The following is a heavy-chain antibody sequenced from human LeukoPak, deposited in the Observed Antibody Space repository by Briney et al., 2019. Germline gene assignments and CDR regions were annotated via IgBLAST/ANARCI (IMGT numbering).Heavy chain of an antibody. V-gene: IGHV3-23*01. Sequence: PGGSLRLSCVGSGFTFSNNPLSWVRQAPGKGLEWVSAISGSGGNTYYADSVRGRFTISRDNSKNTLFLQINTLRADDTAVYYCARYCTSYTCILRGFDYWGQGALVTVSS. D-gene: IGHD2-8*01. CDR1: GFTFSNNP. J-gene: IGHJ4*02. CDR3: ARYCTSYTCILRGFDY. CDR2: ISGSGGNT.